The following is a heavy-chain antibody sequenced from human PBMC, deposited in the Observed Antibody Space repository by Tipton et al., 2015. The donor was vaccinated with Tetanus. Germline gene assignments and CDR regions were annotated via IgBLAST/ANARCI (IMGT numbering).Heavy chain of an antibody. V-gene: IGHV1-46*01. CDR1: GYTFSSYY. CDR2: INPSDGST. Sequence: QLVQSGAEVKKPGASVKISCKASGYTFSSYYTQWVRQAPGQGLEWMGIINPSDGSTTYALKFQGRVTMTRDTSTSTVYMELSSLRSEDTAVYYCARDVSVAGLRYFDVWGQGTLVTVSS. CDR3: ARDVSVAGLRYFDV. J-gene: IGHJ3*01. D-gene: IGHD3-9*01.